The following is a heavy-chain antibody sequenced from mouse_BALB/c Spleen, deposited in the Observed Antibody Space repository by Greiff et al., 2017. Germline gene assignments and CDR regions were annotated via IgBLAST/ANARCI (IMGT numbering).Heavy chain of an antibody. Sequence: QVQLQQSGAELARPGASVKLSCKASGYTFTSYWMQWVKQRPGQGLEWIGAIYPGDGDTRYTQKFKGKATLTADKSSSTAYMQLSSLASEDSAVYYCASPDDYDGEFDYWGQGTTLTVSS. D-gene: IGHD2-4*01. V-gene: IGHV1-87*01. J-gene: IGHJ2*01. CDR1: GYTFTSYW. CDR3: ASPDDYDGEFDY. CDR2: IYPGDGDT.